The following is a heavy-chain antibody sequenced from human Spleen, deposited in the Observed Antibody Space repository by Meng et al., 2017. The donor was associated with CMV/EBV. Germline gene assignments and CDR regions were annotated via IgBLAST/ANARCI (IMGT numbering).Heavy chain of an antibody. D-gene: IGHD5-18*01. Sequence: GTFSSYTISWVRQAPGQGLEWMGRITPIIGVTKHAQKFQVRVTITADKSSNTAYMELRGLRSDDTAAYYCARSVETAMTPYDAFDIWGQGTMVTVSS. CDR3: ARSVETAMTPYDAFDI. CDR2: ITPIIGVT. V-gene: IGHV1-69*02. J-gene: IGHJ3*02. CDR1: GTFSSYT.